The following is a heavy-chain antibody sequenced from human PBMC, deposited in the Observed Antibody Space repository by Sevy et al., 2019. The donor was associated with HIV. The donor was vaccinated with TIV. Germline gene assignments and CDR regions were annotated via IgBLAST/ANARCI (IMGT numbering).Heavy chain of an antibody. D-gene: IGHD5-12*01. J-gene: IGHJ4*02. CDR3: AKEFVATANPREGVLDY. CDR2: IRYDGSNE. V-gene: IGHV3-30*02. Sequence: GGSLRLSCAASGFTFSSYGMHWVRQAPGKGLEWVAFIRYDGSNEYYADSVKGRFTISRDNSKNTLYLQMNSLRAEDTAVYYCAKEFVATANPREGVLDYWGQGTLVTVSS. CDR1: GFTFSSYG.